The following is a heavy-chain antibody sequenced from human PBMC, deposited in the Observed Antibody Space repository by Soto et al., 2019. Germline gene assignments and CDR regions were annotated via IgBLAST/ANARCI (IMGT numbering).Heavy chain of an antibody. D-gene: IGHD3-3*01. CDR2: IWYDGSYK. J-gene: IGHJ4*02. CDR3: ARDREGTANDLTFDY. V-gene: IGHV3-33*01. Sequence: GGCRRLACAASGFCFSIYCMHWVRQAPGEVLEWVAVIWYDGSYKYYAGSVKGRFPISRDTSKNTLYLQMNSLRDEDTAVYYCARDREGTANDLTFDYWGQGALVTVSS. CDR1: GFCFSIYC.